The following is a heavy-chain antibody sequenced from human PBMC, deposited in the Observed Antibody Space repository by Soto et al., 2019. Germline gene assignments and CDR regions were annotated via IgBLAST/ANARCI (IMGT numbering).Heavy chain of an antibody. CDR3: ARSGYCISTSCYGGASYYYYGMDV. Sequence: GGSLRLSYAASGFTFSSYSMNWVRQAPGKGLEWVSSISSSSSYIYYADSVKGRFTISRDNAKNSLYLQMNSLRAEDTAVYYCARSGYCISTSCYGGASYYYYGMDVWGQGTTVTVSS. V-gene: IGHV3-21*01. J-gene: IGHJ6*02. D-gene: IGHD2-2*01. CDR2: ISSSSSYI. CDR1: GFTFSSYS.